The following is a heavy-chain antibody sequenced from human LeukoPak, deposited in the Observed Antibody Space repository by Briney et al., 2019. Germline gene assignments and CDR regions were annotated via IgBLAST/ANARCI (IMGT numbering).Heavy chain of an antibody. CDR1: GFIFSDYY. V-gene: IGHV4-59*01. CDR2: IYYSGST. CDR3: ARDRGWLRSVYYGMDV. D-gene: IGHD5-12*01. Sequence: LRLSCAASGFIFSDYYMSWIRQTPGKGLEWIGYIYYSGSTNYNPSLKSRVTISVDTSKNQFSLKLSSVTAADTAVYYCARDRGWLRSVYYGMDVWGQGTTVTVSS. J-gene: IGHJ6*02.